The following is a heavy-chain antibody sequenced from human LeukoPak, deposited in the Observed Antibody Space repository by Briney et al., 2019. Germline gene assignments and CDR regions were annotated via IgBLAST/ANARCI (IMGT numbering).Heavy chain of an antibody. J-gene: IGHJ4*02. V-gene: IGHV3-30*03. CDR1: GFTFNSFG. Sequence: GGSLRLSCAASGFTFNSFGIHWVRQAPGKGLEWVATISYGGSNDYYADSVKGRFTISRDNSANMVQLQMNSLRAEDTAVYYCARDGNSKPDYWGQGTLVTVSS. D-gene: IGHD4-23*01. CDR3: ARDGNSKPDY. CDR2: ISYGGSND.